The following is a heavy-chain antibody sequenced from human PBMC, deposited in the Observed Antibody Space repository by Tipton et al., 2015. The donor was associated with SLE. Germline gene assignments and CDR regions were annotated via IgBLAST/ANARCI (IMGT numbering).Heavy chain of an antibody. CDR1: GGSISTYF. CDR3: ASLPQGYCSTINCSPRMDV. CDR2: ISYSGST. D-gene: IGHD2-2*01. Sequence: LRLSCTVPGGSISTYFWSWIRQPPGKGLEWIGYISYSGSTKYDPSLKSRATISVDTSKNQFSLKLSSVTAADTAVYYCASLPQGYCSTINCSPRMDVWGKGTTVTVSS. J-gene: IGHJ6*04. V-gene: IGHV4-59*01.